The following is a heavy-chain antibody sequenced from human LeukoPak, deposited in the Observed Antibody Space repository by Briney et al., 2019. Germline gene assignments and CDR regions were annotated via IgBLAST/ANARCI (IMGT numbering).Heavy chain of an antibody. CDR1: GYTFTRYY. D-gene: IGHD3-10*01. J-gene: IGHJ6*03. CDR2: INPNSGRT. CDR3: ASADVLLWFGESYMDV. Sequence: ASVRVSCKASGYTFTRYYMHWVRQAPGQGVEWMGWINPNSGRTNYAPKFHARVTITRDTSITPASMALSRPASADTAVYYCASADVLLWFGESYMDVWGKGTTVTVSS. V-gene: IGHV1-2*02.